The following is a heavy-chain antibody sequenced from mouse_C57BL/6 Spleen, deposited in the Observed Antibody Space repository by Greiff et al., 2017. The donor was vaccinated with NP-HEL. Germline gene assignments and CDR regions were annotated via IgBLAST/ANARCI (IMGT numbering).Heavy chain of an antibody. Sequence: QVQLKESGPGLVQPSQSLSITCTVSGFSLTSYGVHWVRQSPGKGLEWLGVIWSGGSTDYNAAFISRLSISKDNSKSQVFFKMNSLQADDTAIYYCATAGVTTAWFAYGGQGTLVTVSA. J-gene: IGHJ3*01. V-gene: IGHV2-2*01. CDR3: ATAGVTTAWFAY. CDR1: GFSLTSYG. CDR2: IWSGGST. D-gene: IGHD2-2*01.